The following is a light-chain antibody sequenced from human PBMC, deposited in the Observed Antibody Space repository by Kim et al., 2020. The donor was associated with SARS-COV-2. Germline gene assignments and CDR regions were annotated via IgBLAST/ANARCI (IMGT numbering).Light chain of an antibody. J-gene: IGLJ2*01. CDR2: CNV. CDR3: ASWNDALKSPV. Sequence: GQWLTNACFGSKSDIGSNTVNWYQQLPGPSPNLLIYCNVQRPSGVPAQFSGARSATSASPAISWLQSEDEADYFCASWNDALKSPVFGGGTQLTVL. CDR1: KSDIGSNT. V-gene: IGLV1-44*01.